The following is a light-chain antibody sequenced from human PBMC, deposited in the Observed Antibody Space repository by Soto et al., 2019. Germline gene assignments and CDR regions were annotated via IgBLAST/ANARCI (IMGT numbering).Light chain of an antibody. CDR1: QAISSY. J-gene: IGKJ5*01. CDR2: AAS. Sequence: DIQLTQSPSFLSASVGDRVTITCRASQAISSYLAWYQQKPGKAPKLLIYAASTLQSGVPSRFSGSGSGTEFTLTISRLQPEDFATYYCQQLNSYPIIFGQGTRLEIK. V-gene: IGKV1-9*01. CDR3: QQLNSYPII.